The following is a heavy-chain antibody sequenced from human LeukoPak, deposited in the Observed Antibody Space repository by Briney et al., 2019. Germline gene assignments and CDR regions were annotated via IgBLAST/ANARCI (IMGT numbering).Heavy chain of an antibody. CDR3: ARRSGRTVTRYFDL. CDR1: GGSISSGGYY. D-gene: IGHD4-17*01. CDR2: IYYSGST. Sequence: PSQTLSLTCTVSGGSISSGGYYWSWIRQHPGKGLEWLGYIYYSGSTYYNPSLKSRVTISVDTSKNQLSLKLSSVTAADTAVYYCARRSGRTVTRYFDLWGRGTLVTVSS. V-gene: IGHV4-31*03. J-gene: IGHJ2*01.